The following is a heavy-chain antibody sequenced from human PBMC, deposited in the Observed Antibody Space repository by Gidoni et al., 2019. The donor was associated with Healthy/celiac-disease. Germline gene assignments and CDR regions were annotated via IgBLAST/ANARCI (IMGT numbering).Heavy chain of an antibody. Sequence: EVQLVESGGGLVQPGGSLRLSCAASGFTFSSYWMHWVRQAPGKGLGWVSRINSDGSSTSYADSVKGRFTISRDNAKNTLYLQMNSLRAEDTAVYYCARRRDGYNRYYYYYYGMDVWGQGTTVTVSS. J-gene: IGHJ6*02. CDR3: ARRRDGYNRYYYYYYGMDV. CDR1: GFTFSSYW. V-gene: IGHV3-74*01. CDR2: INSDGSST. D-gene: IGHD5-12*01.